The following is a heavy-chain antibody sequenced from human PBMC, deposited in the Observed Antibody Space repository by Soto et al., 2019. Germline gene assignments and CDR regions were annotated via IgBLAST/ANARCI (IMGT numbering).Heavy chain of an antibody. D-gene: IGHD6-19*01. CDR2: VNAGSGNT. CDR3: ARDYADIAVAGIPLLAH. Sequence: QVQLVQSGAEVKKPGASVNISCKASGFTFTKYALHWVRQAPGQRPEWMGWVNAGSGNTRYLQRFQGRITITRDTSASTVYLDLSSLTSEDTAVYFCARDYADIAVAGIPLLAHWGQGTLVTGSS. V-gene: IGHV1-3*01. CDR1: GFTFTKYA. J-gene: IGHJ4*01.